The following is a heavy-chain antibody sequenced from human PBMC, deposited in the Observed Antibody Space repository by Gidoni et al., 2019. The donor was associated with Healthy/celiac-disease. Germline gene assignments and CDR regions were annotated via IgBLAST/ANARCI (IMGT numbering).Heavy chain of an antibody. CDR1: GGSISSYY. D-gene: IGHD1-26*01. Sequence: QVQLQESGPGLVKPSETLSLTCNVSGGSISSYYWSWIRQPPGKGLEWIGYIYYSGSTNYNPSLKSRVTISVDTSKNQFSLKLSSVTAADTAVYYCARDPGSYDFDYWGQGTLVTVSS. V-gene: IGHV4-59*01. J-gene: IGHJ4*02. CDR3: ARDPGSYDFDY. CDR2: IYYSGST.